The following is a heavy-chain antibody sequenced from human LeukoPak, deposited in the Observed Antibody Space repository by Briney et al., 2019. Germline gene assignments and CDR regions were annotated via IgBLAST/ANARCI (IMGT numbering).Heavy chain of an antibody. Sequence: PGGSLRLSCTASGFTFGDYAMSWFRQAPGKGLEWVGFIRSKAYGGTTEYAASVKGRFTISRDDSKSIAYLQMNSLKTEDTAVYYCTRDYDYVWGSYRLYFDYWGQGTLVTVSS. J-gene: IGHJ4*02. CDR2: IRSKAYGGTT. V-gene: IGHV3-49*03. CDR3: TRDYDYVWGSYRLYFDY. CDR1: GFTFGDYA. D-gene: IGHD3-16*02.